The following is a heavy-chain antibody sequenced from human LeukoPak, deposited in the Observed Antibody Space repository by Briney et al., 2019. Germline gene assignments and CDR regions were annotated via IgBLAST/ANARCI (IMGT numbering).Heavy chain of an antibody. Sequence: GGSLRLSCAASGFTVRSNYMSWVRQAPGKGLEWVSVIYSGGSTYYADSVKGRFTISRDNSQNTLYLQMNSLSAEDTAVYYCARVGGSDLSFFESWGQGTLATVSS. CDR1: GFTVRSNY. CDR3: ARVGGSDLSFFES. J-gene: IGHJ4*02. CDR2: IYSGGST. D-gene: IGHD5-12*01. V-gene: IGHV3-53*01.